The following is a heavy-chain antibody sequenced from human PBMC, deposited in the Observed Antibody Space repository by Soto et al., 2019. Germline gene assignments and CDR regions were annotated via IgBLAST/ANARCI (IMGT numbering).Heavy chain of an antibody. Sequence: WASVKVSCKASGGTFSSYTISWVRQAPGQGLEWMGRIIPILGIANYAQKFQGRVTITADKSTSTAYMELSSLRSEDTAVYYCARDVAAAGQSYYYYMDVWGKGTTVTVSS. CDR3: ARDVAAAGQSYYYYMDV. CDR1: GGTFSSYT. J-gene: IGHJ6*03. CDR2: IIPILGIA. D-gene: IGHD6-13*01. V-gene: IGHV1-69*04.